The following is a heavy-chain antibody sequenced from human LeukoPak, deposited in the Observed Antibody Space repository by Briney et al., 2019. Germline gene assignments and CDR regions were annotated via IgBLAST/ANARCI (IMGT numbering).Heavy chain of an antibody. CDR2: IYYSGST. CDR1: GGSLSSHH. J-gene: IGHJ3*02. V-gene: IGHV4-59*11. D-gene: IGHD6-19*01. CDR3: ARVAGTDAFDI. Sequence: SETLSLTCTVSGGSLSSHHWSWIRQPPGKGLEWIGYIYYSGSTNYNPSLKSRVTISVDTSKNQFSLKLSSVTAADTAVYYCARVAGTDAFDIWGQGTMVTVSS.